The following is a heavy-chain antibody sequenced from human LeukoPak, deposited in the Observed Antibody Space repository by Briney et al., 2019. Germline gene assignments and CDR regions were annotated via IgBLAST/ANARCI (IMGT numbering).Heavy chain of an antibody. J-gene: IGHJ4*02. Sequence: GGSLRLSCAASGFTFSSYAMSWVRQAPGKGLEWVSAISGSGGGTYYASSVKGRFTISRDNSKNTLYLQMNSLRAEDTAVYYCARVDILVVPAAINYFDYWGQGTLVTVSS. CDR1: GFTFSSYA. CDR2: ISGSGGGT. CDR3: ARVDILVVPAAINYFDY. V-gene: IGHV3-23*01. D-gene: IGHD2-2*01.